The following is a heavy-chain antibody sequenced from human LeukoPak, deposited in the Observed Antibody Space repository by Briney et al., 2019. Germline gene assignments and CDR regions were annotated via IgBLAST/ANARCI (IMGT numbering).Heavy chain of an antibody. V-gene: IGHV3-74*01. CDR1: GFTFSSYW. CDR3: ARDGPTNYFDY. Sequence: GGTLRLSCAASGFTFSSYWMHWVRQAPGKGLMCVSRINSDGSSTSYADSVKGRFTISRDNAKNTLYLQMNSLRAEDTAVYYCARDGPTNYFDYWGQGTLITV. J-gene: IGHJ4*02. CDR2: INSDGSST. D-gene: IGHD5-12*01.